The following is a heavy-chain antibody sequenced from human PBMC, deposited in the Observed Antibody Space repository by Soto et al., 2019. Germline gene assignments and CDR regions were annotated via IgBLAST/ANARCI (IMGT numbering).Heavy chain of an antibody. CDR2: INIGNGNT. V-gene: IGHV1-3*04. CDR1: GYTFTDYV. D-gene: IGHD2-8*01. J-gene: IGHJ5*02. CDR3: ARVIMDNWFDT. Sequence: QVHLVQSGDEVKKPGASVRISCKASGYTFTDYVINWLRQAPGQRPEWMGRINIGNGNTRFSQGFQGRVTMTSDTSASTVYMDLSGLTSEDTAVYYFARVIMDNWFDTWGQGTLVTVSS.